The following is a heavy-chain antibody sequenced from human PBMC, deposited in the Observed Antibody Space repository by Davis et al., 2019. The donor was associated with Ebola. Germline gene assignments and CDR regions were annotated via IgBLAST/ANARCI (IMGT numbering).Heavy chain of an antibody. V-gene: IGHV3-49*04. D-gene: IGHD6-13*01. CDR1: GFTFGDYA. J-gene: IGHJ6*02. CDR3: ARDLKQPPPSYYFGMDV. CDR2: IRSKTFGGKP. Sequence: PGGSLRLSCTASGFTFGDYAMGWVRQAPGKGLEWVGFIRSKTFGGKPAYAASVQGRFTISRDDFKSIAYLQMNSLKTEDTAVYYCARDLKQPPPSYYFGMDVWGRGTTVTVSS.